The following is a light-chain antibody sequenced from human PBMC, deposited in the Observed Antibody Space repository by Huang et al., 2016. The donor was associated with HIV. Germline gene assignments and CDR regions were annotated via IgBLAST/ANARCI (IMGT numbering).Light chain of an antibody. CDR2: DAS. CDR3: QQYDNLPR. V-gene: IGKV1-33*01. CDR1: QDISNY. J-gene: IGKJ4*01. Sequence: DIQMTQSPSSLSASVGDRVTITCQASQDISNYLNWYQQKPGKAPKLLLYDASNLETGVQSRFSGSGSGTDFTCTISSLQPEDIATYYCQQYDNLPRFGGGTKVEIK.